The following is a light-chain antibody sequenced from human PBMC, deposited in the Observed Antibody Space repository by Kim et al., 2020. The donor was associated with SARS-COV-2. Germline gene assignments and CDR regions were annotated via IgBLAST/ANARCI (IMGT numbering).Light chain of an antibody. V-gene: IGKV3-15*01. J-gene: IGKJ1*01. Sequence: VAPGGGPPRPCRASQRVSSNFAVYPQKPGQPPRLLIYGASPRATGIPARFSGSGSGTEFTLTISSLQSEDFAVYYCHQYDNRPRTFGQGTKVDIK. CDR3: HQYDNRPRT. CDR1: QRVSSN. CDR2: GAS.